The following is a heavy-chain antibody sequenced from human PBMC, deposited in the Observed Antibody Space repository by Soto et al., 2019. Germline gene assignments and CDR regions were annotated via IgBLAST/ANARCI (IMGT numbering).Heavy chain of an antibody. J-gene: IGHJ5*02. CDR1: GGTFSSYT. CDR2: IIPILGIA. Sequence: QVQLVQSGAEVKKPGSSVKVSCKASGGTFSSYTISWVRQAPGQGLEWMGRIIPILGIANYAQKFQGRVTITADKSTSTXXMELSSLRSEDTAVYYCARRGTYYYDSSGSNWFDPWGQGTLVTVSS. D-gene: IGHD3-22*01. V-gene: IGHV1-69*02. CDR3: ARRGTYYYDSSGSNWFDP.